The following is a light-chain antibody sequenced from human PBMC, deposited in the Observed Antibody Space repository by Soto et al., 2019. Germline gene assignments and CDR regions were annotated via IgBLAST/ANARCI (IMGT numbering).Light chain of an antibody. V-gene: IGLV1-47*01. Sequence: QSVLTQPPSASGTPGQGVTISCSGSTSNIGSTYVYWYQQLPGTAPKLLIYRNNQRPSGFPDRFSGSKSGTSASLAISGLRSDDEADYFCATWDDSMNGFYVFGTGPKVTVL. CDR1: TSNIGSTY. CDR3: ATWDDSMNGFYV. J-gene: IGLJ1*01. CDR2: RNN.